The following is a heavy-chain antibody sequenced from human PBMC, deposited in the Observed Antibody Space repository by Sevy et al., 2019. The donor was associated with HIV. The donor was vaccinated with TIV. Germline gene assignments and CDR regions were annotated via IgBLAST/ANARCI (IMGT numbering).Heavy chain of an antibody. CDR1: GYTLTELS. V-gene: IGHV1-24*01. CDR2: FDPEDGET. J-gene: IGHJ5*02. Sequence: ASVKVSCKVSGYTLTELSTHWVRQAPGKGLEWMGGFDPEDGETIYAQKFQGRVTMTEDTSTDTAYMELSSLRSEDTAVYYCATVHYYDSSGYHNWFDPWGQGTLVTVSS. D-gene: IGHD3-22*01. CDR3: ATVHYYDSSGYHNWFDP.